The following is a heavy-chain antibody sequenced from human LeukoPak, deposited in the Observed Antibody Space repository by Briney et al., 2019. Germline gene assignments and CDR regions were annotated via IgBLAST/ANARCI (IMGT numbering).Heavy chain of an antibody. Sequence: GGSLTPSCAASVFTFSSYAMSGVRQSRGKGLEWVSAIRWRCGNTYYADSVKGLFTISRNNSKNTLYLQMNSLRAEDTAVYYCARVAEGYWGQGTLVTVSS. V-gene: IGHV3-23*01. CDR2: IRWRCGNT. J-gene: IGHJ4*02. CDR3: ARVAEGY. CDR1: VFTFSSYA.